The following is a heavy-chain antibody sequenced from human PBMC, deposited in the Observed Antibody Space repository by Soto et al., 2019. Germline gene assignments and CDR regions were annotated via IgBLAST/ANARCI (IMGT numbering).Heavy chain of an antibody. CDR1: GGTFSSYA. Sequence: SVKVSCKASGGTFSSYAISWVRQAPGQGLEWMGGIIPIFGTANYAQKFQGRVTITADESTSTAYMELSSLRSEDTAVYYCARDPGPVGYCSGGSCHNWFDPWSQGTLVTAPQ. J-gene: IGHJ5*02. V-gene: IGHV1-69*13. CDR2: IIPIFGTA. CDR3: ARDPGPVGYCSGGSCHNWFDP. D-gene: IGHD2-15*01.